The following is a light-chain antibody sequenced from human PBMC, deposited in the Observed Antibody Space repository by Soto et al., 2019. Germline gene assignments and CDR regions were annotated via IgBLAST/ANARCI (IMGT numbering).Light chain of an antibody. Sequence: DIQMTQSPSTLSASVGDRVTITCRASQSISSRMAWYQQKPGKAPKLLIYRASILESGVPSRFIGSGSGTELTLTIRSLQPDDFETNYSQQHNSYSWTVGKGIKVEIK. CDR1: QSISSR. V-gene: IGKV1-5*03. CDR3: QQHNSYSWT. J-gene: IGKJ1*01. CDR2: RAS.